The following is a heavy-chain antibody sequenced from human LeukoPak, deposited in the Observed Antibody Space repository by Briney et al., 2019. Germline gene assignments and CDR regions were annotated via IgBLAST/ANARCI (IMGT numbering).Heavy chain of an antibody. V-gene: IGHV3-74*01. Sequence: GGSLRLSCAASGFTFSRYWMDWVRQDPGKGLVWVSRINSDGSSKSYADSVKGRFTTSRDNAKNTLYLQMNSLRADDTAVYYFAREFLTWFDHWGQGTLVTVSS. CDR2: INSDGSSK. CDR1: GFTFSRYW. CDR3: AREFLTWFDH. J-gene: IGHJ5*02.